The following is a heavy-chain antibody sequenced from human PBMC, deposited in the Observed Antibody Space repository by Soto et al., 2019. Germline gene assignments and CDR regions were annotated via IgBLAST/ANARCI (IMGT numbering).Heavy chain of an antibody. J-gene: IGHJ4*02. CDR2: IYPGDSDT. Sequence: GEALKISWKGSGYSFTNYWIGWVRQMPGKGLELMVIIYPGDSDTRYSPSFKGQVTISADKSINTAYLQWSSLKASDTAMYYCARHFSGRRQGTFDXWGQGTLLTVSX. V-gene: IGHV5-51*01. CDR1: GYSFTNYW. D-gene: IGHD6-19*01. CDR3: ARHFSGRRQGTFDX.